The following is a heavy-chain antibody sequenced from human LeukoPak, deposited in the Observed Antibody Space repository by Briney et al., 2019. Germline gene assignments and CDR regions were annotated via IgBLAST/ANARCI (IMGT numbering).Heavy chain of an antibody. CDR2: IRYDGSYK. J-gene: IGHJ3*02. Sequence: GGSLRLSCAASGFTFSNYGIHWVRQAPGKGLEWVSFIRYDGSYKFYSDSVKGRFTISRDNSKNTVYLQMNSLRAEDAAIYYRAEYGNSFDMWGQGTMVTVSP. CDR1: GFTFSNYG. D-gene: IGHD2/OR15-2a*01. CDR3: AEYGNSFDM. V-gene: IGHV3-30*02.